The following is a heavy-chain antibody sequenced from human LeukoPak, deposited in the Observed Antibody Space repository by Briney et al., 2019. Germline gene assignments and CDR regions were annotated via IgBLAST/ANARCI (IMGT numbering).Heavy chain of an antibody. Sequence: GGALRLSCAASGFTLNSYLMSWVRQAPGRGLEWVANIKKDGSEENYLDSVKGRFTVSRDNAKNSLYLQMNSLRGEDTAVYYCARSNPNRNALDLWGQGTMVTISS. CDR3: ARSNPNRNALDL. CDR1: GFTLNSYL. CDR2: IKKDGSEE. V-gene: IGHV3-7*01. D-gene: IGHD1-14*01. J-gene: IGHJ3*01.